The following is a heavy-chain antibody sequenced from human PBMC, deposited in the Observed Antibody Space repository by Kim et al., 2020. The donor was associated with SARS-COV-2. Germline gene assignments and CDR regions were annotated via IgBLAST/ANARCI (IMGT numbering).Heavy chain of an antibody. Sequence: GGSLRLSCAASGFTFSRYAMSWVRQAPGKGLEWVSAIRGSGGGTFYADSVKGRFTISRDISRDTVSLQMRSLTVEDSAVYYCAKGSTAGKAGIDYWGQGT. CDR1: GFTFSRYA. D-gene: IGHD2-8*02. J-gene: IGHJ4*02. CDR2: IRGSGGGT. CDR3: AKGSTAGKAGIDY. V-gene: IGHV3-23*01.